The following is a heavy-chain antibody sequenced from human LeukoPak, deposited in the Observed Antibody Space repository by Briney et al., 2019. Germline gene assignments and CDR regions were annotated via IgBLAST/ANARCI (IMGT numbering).Heavy chain of an antibody. D-gene: IGHD6-13*01. CDR3: ARLGSSWLEYYFDY. J-gene: IGHJ4*02. CDR2: IYYSGST. Sequence: PSETLSLTCTVSGGSISSYYWSWIRQPPGKGLEWIGYIYYSGSTNYNPSLKSRVTISVDTSKNQFSLKLSSVTAADTAVYYCARLGSSWLEYYFDYWGQGTLVTVSS. CDR1: GGSISSYY. V-gene: IGHV4-59*08.